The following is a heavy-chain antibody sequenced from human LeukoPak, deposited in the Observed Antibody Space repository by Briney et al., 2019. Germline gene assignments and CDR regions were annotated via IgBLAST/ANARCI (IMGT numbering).Heavy chain of an antibody. CDR2: ISSFSTYT. Sequence: GGSLRLSCAVSGFIFSDYYMSWLRQAPGKGLEGVSYISSFSTYTNYADSVKRRFPISRDNAKNSLHLQMNSLRDEDTAVYYCARGSSNWYFDLWGRGTLVTVSS. CDR3: ARGSSNWYFDL. D-gene: IGHD2-15*01. V-gene: IGHV3-11*06. CDR1: GFIFSDYY. J-gene: IGHJ2*01.